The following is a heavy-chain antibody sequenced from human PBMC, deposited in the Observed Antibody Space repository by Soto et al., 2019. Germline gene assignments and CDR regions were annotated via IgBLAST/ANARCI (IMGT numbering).Heavy chain of an antibody. J-gene: IGHJ4*02. V-gene: IGHV4-34*01. CDR2: INHSGST. Sequence: SETLSLTCAVYGGSFSGYYWSWIRQPPGKGLEWIGEINHSGSTNYNPSLKSRVTISVDTSKNQFSLKLSSVTAADTAVYYCARGRGPPGIAAAGIEYWGQGTLVTVSS. D-gene: IGHD6-13*01. CDR1: GGSFSGYY. CDR3: ARGRGPPGIAAAGIEY.